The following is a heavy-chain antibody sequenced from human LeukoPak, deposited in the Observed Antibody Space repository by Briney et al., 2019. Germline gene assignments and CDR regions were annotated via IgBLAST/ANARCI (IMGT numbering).Heavy chain of an antibody. Sequence: PGGSLRLSCAASGFTFSSYVMSWVRQAPGKELEWVSVISGSGRSTYYTDSVKGRFTISRDNSKNTLYLQVTSLRAEDTAVYYCAKGNSEYCSSTSCYIDYWGQGILVTVSS. V-gene: IGHV3-23*01. D-gene: IGHD2-2*02. J-gene: IGHJ4*02. CDR1: GFTFSSYV. CDR2: ISGSGRST. CDR3: AKGNSEYCSSTSCYIDY.